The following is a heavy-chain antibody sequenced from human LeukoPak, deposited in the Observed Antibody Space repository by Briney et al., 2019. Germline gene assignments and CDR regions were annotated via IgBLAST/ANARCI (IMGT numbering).Heavy chain of an antibody. CDR3: ARETTTLGYYYDSSGYVTL. D-gene: IGHD3-22*01. CDR2: IRSSGSTI. CDR1: GFTFSDYY. J-gene: IGHJ4*02. V-gene: IGHV3-11*01. Sequence: GGSLRLSCAASGFTFSDYYMSWIRQAPGKGLEWVSYIRSSGSTIYYAESVKGRFTISRDNAKNSLYLQMNSLRAEDTAVYYCARETTTLGYYYDSSGYVTLWGQGTLVTVSS.